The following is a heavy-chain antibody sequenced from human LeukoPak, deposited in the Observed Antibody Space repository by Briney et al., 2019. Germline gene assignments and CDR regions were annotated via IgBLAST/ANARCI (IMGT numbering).Heavy chain of an antibody. CDR3: VVTRTRGDH. V-gene: IGHV3-7*03. Sequence: GGSLRLSCAASGFTFRNYWMTWVRQARGKGLEWVANINQEGNDKYYVDSVKGRFTISRDNTKNSLFLQMNSLRAEDTAVYYCVVTRTRGDHWGQGTLVTVSS. J-gene: IGHJ4*02. D-gene: IGHD4-23*01. CDR1: GFTFRNYW. CDR2: INQEGNDK.